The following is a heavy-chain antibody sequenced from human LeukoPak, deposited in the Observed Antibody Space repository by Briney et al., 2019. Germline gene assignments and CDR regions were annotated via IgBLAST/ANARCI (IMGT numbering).Heavy chain of an antibody. CDR3: ARGDSLSPKGQPIDL. V-gene: IGHV3-33*01. Sequence: HSGGSLRLSCAASGFTFSSYGMHWVRQAPGKGLEWVAVIWYDGSNKNYADSVKGRFTISRDNSKNTLYLQMNSLRAEDTAVYYCARGDSLSPKGQPIDLWGQGALVTAPS. CDR2: IWYDGSNK. CDR1: GFTFSSYG. J-gene: IGHJ4*02. D-gene: IGHD2-21*01.